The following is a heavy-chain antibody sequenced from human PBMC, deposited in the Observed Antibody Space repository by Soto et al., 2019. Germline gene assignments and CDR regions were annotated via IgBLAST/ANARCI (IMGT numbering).Heavy chain of an antibody. J-gene: IGHJ4*02. CDR3: ARGGYSYGSFYYLDY. V-gene: IGHV4-61*01. CDR2: IFYSGST. Sequence: ETLSLTCTVSGGSISSSSFYWSWVRQPPGQGLEWIGYIFYSGSTNYNPSLKSRVTISVDPSNNQFSLKLNSVTAADTAVYYCARGGYSYGSFYYLDYWGQGALVTVSS. D-gene: IGHD5-18*01. CDR1: GGSISSSSFY.